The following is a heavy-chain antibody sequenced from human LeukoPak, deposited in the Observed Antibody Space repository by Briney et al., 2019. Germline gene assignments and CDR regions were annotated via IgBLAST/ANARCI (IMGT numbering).Heavy chain of an antibody. CDR2: IYTTGNT. D-gene: IGHD3-3*01. Sequence: SETLSLTSSVSGGSISSYYWSWIRQPAGKGREWIGRIYTTGNTDYNPSLKSRVTMSVDTSQNQFSLNLSSVTAADTAVYYYARDARGWSGFDYWGQGTLVTVSS. CDR1: GGSISSYY. CDR3: ARDARGWSGFDY. V-gene: IGHV4-4*07. J-gene: IGHJ4*02.